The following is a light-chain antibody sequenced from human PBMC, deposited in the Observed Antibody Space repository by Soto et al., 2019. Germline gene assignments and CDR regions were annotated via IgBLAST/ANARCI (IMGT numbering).Light chain of an antibody. CDR2: DVS. J-gene: IGLJ2*01. Sequence: QSALTQPASVSGSPGQSITISCTGTSSDVGGYNYVSWYQQHPGKAPKLMIYDVSNRPSGVSNRFSGSKSGNTASLTISGLQAEDEADYYCSSYTSSSPSHVVFGGGTKVTVL. V-gene: IGLV2-14*01. CDR1: SSDVGGYNY. CDR3: SSYTSSSPSHVV.